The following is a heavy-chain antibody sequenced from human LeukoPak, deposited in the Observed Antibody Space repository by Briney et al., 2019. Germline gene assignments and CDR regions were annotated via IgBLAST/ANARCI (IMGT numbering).Heavy chain of an antibody. CDR3: AGDGVSGGFDY. CDR2: INSDGSST. Sequence: SGGSLRLSCAASGFTFSSYWVHWVRQAPGKGLVWVSRINSDGSSTSYADSVKGRFTISRDNAKNTLYLQMNSLRAEDTAVYYCAGDGVSGGFDYWGQGTLVTVSS. CDR1: GFTFSSYW. J-gene: IGHJ4*02. D-gene: IGHD1-26*01. V-gene: IGHV3-74*01.